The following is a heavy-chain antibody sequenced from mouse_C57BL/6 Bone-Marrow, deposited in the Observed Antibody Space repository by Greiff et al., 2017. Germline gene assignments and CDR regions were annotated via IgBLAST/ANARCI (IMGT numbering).Heavy chain of an antibody. V-gene: IGHV1-26*01. D-gene: IGHD2-4*01. Sequence: VQLQQSGPELVKPGASVKISCKASGYTFTDYYMNWVKQSHGKSLEWIGDINPNNGVTSYNQKLKGKATWTVAKSSSTAYMELRSLTSEDSAVYYCAREGWDYDGFAYWGQGTLVTVSA. J-gene: IGHJ3*01. CDR2: INPNNGVT. CDR3: AREGWDYDGFAY. CDR1: GYTFTDYY.